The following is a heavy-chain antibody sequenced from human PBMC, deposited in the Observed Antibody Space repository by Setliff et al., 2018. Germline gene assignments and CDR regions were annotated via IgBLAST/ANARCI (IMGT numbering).Heavy chain of an antibody. CDR1: GDSVGSGTYF. V-gene: IGHV4-61*02. Sequence: SETLSLTCTVSGDSVGSGTYFWSWIRQPAGKGLEWIGLIQSTGNTNYNPSLQSRVTISIDTSKTQFSLKMTSVTAADTAMYYCAGTPARGTTWLSPFDFWGQGTLVTVSS. CDR3: AGTPARGTTWLSPFDF. J-gene: IGHJ4*02. D-gene: IGHD5-12*01. CDR2: IQSTGNT.